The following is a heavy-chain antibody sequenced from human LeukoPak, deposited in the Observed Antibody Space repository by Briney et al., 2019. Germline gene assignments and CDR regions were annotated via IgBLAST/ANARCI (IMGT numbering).Heavy chain of an antibody. CDR2: ISSSATYI. CDR3: ARTPSSGNYFPWYFDL. Sequence: GPLRLSCAASGFTFSTYSLNWVRQAPGKGLEWVSSISSSATYIYYADSMKGRFTISRDDAKHSLYLQMNSLRAEDTAVYYCARTPSSGNYFPWYFDLWGRGTLVTVSS. CDR1: GFTFSTYS. D-gene: IGHD1-26*01. J-gene: IGHJ2*01. V-gene: IGHV3-21*01.